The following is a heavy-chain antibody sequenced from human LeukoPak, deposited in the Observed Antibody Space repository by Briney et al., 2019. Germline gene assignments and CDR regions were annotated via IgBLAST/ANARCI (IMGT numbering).Heavy chain of an antibody. CDR2: ISSNGGRT. J-gene: IGHJ1*01. V-gene: IGHV3-64*01. CDR1: GFTSRSYG. CDR3: ATYYYDSGGFHFHH. D-gene: IGHD3-22*01. Sequence: GGSLRLSRTASGFTSRSYGMHWVRQAPGKGLEYVSAISSNGGRTYYANSVKGRFTISRDNSRNTLYLQMGSLRAEDMAVYYCATYYYDSGGFHFHHWGQGTLVTVSS.